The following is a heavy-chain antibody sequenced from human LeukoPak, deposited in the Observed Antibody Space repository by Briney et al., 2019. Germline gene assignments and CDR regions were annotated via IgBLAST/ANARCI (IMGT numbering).Heavy chain of an antibody. CDR2: LYWNDDK. CDR1: GVLHRPSGGG. D-gene: IGHD3-22*01. CDR3: AHSSDSSGYYRGVYFQH. Sequence: SGPPVAKPPQTRTLHYTFYGVLHRPSGGGGGWIRQPPAKALEWLSLLYWNDDKRYSPSLKSRLTITKDTSKNQVVLTMTNMDPVDTATYYCAHSSDSSGYYRGVYFQHWGQGTLVTVSS. J-gene: IGHJ1*01. V-gene: IGHV2-5*01.